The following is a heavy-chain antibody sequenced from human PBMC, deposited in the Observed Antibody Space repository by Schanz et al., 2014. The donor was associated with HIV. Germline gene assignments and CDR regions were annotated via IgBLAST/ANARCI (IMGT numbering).Heavy chain of an antibody. CDR1: GYTFTGYY. J-gene: IGHJ2*01. CDR2: TNPNSGGT. Sequence: QVQLVQSGAEVKKPGASVKVSCKASGYTFTGYYMHWVRQAPGQGLEWMGWTNPNSGGTNYAQKFQGRVTMTRDTSISTAYMELRRLRYDETAVYYCAMGPDYYDSSAYYRVGLWYFDLWGRGTLVTVSS. CDR3: AMGPDYYDSSAYYRVGLWYFDL. D-gene: IGHD3-22*01. V-gene: IGHV1-2*02.